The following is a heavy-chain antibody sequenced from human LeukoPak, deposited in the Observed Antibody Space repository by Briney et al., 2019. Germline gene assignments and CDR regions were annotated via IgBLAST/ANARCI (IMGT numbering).Heavy chain of an antibody. CDR3: ARVTTGGYYNY. CDR2: IYTSGST. V-gene: IGHV4-61*02. Sequence: SETLSLTCTVSGGSISSGSYYWSWIRQPAGRGLEWIGRIYTSGSTNYNPSLKSRVTISLDTSENHFSLKLSSVTAADTAVYYCARVTTGGYYNYWGQGTLVTVSS. D-gene: IGHD3-22*01. CDR1: GGSISSGSYY. J-gene: IGHJ4*02.